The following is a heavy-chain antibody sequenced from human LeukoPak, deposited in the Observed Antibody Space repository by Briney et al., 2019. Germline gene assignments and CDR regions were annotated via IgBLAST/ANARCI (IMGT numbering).Heavy chain of an antibody. Sequence: ASVKVSCKASGYTFTSYAMHWVRQAPGQRLEWMGWINAGNGNTKYSQKFQGRVTITRDTSASTAYMELSSLRSEDTAVYYCARVALRYFDWLSPYYFDYWGQGTLVTVSS. CDR2: INAGNGNT. D-gene: IGHD3-9*01. J-gene: IGHJ4*02. V-gene: IGHV1-3*01. CDR3: ARVALRYFDWLSPYYFDY. CDR1: GYTFTSYA.